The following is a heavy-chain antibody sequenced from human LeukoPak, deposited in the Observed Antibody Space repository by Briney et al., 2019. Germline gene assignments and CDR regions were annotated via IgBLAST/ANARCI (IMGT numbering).Heavy chain of an antibody. D-gene: IGHD6-19*01. CDR1: GFTFSNYW. Sequence: GGSLRLSCAASGFTFSNYWMSWVRQAPGKGLEWVANIEEDGSEKYYVDAVKGRFTISRDNAKKSLFLQMNSLRAEDTAVYYCARDQYYSSSDWGQGTLVTVSS. V-gene: IGHV3-7*03. CDR3: ARDQYYSSSD. J-gene: IGHJ4*02. CDR2: IEEDGSEK.